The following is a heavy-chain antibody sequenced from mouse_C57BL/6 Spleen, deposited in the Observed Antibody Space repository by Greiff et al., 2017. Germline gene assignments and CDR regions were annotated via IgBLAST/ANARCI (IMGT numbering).Heavy chain of an antibody. CDR1: GYTFTDYY. CDR2: INPNNGGT. Sequence: VQLQQSGPELVKPGASVKISCKASGYTFTDYYMNWVKQSHGKSLEWIGDINPNNGGTSYNQKFKGKATLTVDKSSSTAYMELRSLTSEDSAVYYCARVHDGYYVDYWGQGTTLTVSS. D-gene: IGHD2-3*01. V-gene: IGHV1-26*01. J-gene: IGHJ2*01. CDR3: ARVHDGYYVDY.